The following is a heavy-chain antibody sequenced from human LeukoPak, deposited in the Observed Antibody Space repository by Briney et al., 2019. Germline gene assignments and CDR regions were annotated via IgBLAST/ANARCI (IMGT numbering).Heavy chain of an antibody. CDR3: ARSVEQWLVYNWFDP. Sequence: ASVKVSCKASGYTFTSYDINWVRQATGQGLEWMGGMNPNSGNTGYAQKFQGRVTMTRNTSISTAYMELSSLRSEDTAVYYCARSVEQWLVYNWFDPWGQGTLVTVSS. CDR2: MNPNSGNT. V-gene: IGHV1-8*01. J-gene: IGHJ5*02. D-gene: IGHD6-19*01. CDR1: GYTFTSYD.